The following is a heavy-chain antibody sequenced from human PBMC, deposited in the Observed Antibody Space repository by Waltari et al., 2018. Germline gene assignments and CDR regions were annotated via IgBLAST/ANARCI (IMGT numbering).Heavy chain of an antibody. D-gene: IGHD3-10*01. V-gene: IGHV4-39*07. Sequence: QLQLQESARGLVKPWETLSVTCTVAGGSISRSSYYWGWIRQPPGKGLEWIGSIYYSGSTYYNPSLKSRVTISVDTSKNQFSLKLSSVTAADTAVYYCARGITPWGQGTLVTVSS. CDR3: ARGITP. CDR2: IYYSGST. CDR1: GGSISRSSYY. J-gene: IGHJ5*02.